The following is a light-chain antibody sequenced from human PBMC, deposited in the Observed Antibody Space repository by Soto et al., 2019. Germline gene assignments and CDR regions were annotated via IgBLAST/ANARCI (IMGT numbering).Light chain of an antibody. V-gene: IGLV2-14*01. Sequence: QSALTQPASVSGSPGQSITISCTGISSDVGGYNYVSWYQQHPGKAPKLLIYEVNNRPSGVSNRFSGSKSGNTASLTISGLQAEDEADYYCNSYTSSSTRVFGGGTKVTVL. CDR3: NSYTSSSTRV. CDR2: EVN. CDR1: SSDVGGYNY. J-gene: IGLJ2*01.